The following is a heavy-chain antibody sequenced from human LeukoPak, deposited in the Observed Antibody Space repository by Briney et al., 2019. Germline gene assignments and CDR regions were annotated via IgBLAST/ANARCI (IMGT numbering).Heavy chain of an antibody. CDR3: ARSWVAGTYYYYYYGMDV. Sequence: SETLSLTCAVSGGSISSGGYSWSWIRQPPGKGLEWIGYIYHSGSTYYNLSLKSRVTISVDTSKNQFSLKLSSVTAADTAVYYCARSWVAGTYYYYYYGMDVWGQGTTVTVSS. CDR1: GGSISSGGYS. J-gene: IGHJ6*02. V-gene: IGHV4-30-2*01. CDR2: IYHSGST. D-gene: IGHD6-19*01.